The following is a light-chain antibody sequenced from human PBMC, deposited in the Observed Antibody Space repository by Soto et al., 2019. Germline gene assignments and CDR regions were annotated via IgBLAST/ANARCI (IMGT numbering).Light chain of an antibody. CDR2: DAS. V-gene: IGKV3-11*01. J-gene: IGKJ1*01. Sequence: EIVLTQSPATLSLPPGEIATLSCSASQSVSSYLAWYQQKPGQAPRLLIYDASNRATGIPARFSGSGSGTDFTLTISSLQSEDFAVYYCQQYNNWPPWTFGQGTKVDIK. CDR1: QSVSSY. CDR3: QQYNNWPPWT.